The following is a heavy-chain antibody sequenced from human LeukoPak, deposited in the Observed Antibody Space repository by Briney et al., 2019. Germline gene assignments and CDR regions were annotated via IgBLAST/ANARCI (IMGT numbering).Heavy chain of an antibody. V-gene: IGHV1-3*01. J-gene: IGHJ5*02. CDR3: ARYPLSGGSYYGSWFDP. CDR2: INAGNGNT. CDR1: GYTFTSYA. Sequence: ASVTVSFKASGYTFTSYAMHWVRQAPGQRLEWMGWINAGNGNTKYSQKFQGRVTITRDTSASTAYMELSSLRSEDTAVYYCARYPLSGGSYYGSWFDPWGQGTLVTVSS. D-gene: IGHD1-26*01.